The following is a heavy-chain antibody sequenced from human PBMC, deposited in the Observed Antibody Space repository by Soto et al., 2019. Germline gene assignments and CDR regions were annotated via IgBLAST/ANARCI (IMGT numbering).Heavy chain of an antibody. D-gene: IGHD3-10*01. CDR2: ISPYNGKT. CDR1: ANTLTSYG. V-gene: IGHV1-18*04. J-gene: IGHJ4*01. Sequence: SSNVSGTVSANTLTSYGLSWVRQAPLQGLEWMGWISPYNGKTEDSPKFQGRITMTTDISIITAYMELSSLTPEDSAIYYCARDPGSRSCYQPNSYWGQRTLVTDS. CDR3: ARDPGSRSCYQPNSY.